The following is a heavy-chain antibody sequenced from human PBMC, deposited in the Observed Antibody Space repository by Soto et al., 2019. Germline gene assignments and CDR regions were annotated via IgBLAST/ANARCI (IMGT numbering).Heavy chain of an antibody. V-gene: IGHV3-30-3*01. CDR1: GFTFSSYA. D-gene: IGHD3-10*01. Sequence: PGGSLRLSCAASGFTFSSYAMHWVRQAPGKGLEWVAVISYDGSNKYYADSVKGRFTISRDNSKNTLYLQMNSLRAEDTAVYYCARDLGSGEEFDPWGQGTLVTVSS. CDR2: ISYDGSNK. CDR3: ARDLGSGEEFDP. J-gene: IGHJ5*02.